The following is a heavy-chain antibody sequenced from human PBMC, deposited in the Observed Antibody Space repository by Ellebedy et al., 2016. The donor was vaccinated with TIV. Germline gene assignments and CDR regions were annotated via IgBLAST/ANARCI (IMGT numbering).Heavy chain of an antibody. Sequence: GGSLRLSXEASGFFFDQFGMHWVRQAPGKGLEWVTFISFDGRNTYYADSVKGRFTASRDNSKKTMFLQMNSPRPDDTSVYYCAKLAGYDIWYFDRWGRGTLVTVSS. CDR1: GFFFDQFG. CDR3: AKLAGYDIWYFDR. J-gene: IGHJ2*01. V-gene: IGHV3-30*18. CDR2: ISFDGRNT. D-gene: IGHD5-12*01.